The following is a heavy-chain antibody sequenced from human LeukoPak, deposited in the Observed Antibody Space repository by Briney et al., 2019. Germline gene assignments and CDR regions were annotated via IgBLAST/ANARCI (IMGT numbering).Heavy chain of an antibody. Sequence: GGSLRLSHPPAPFIVSSYGMQSVRQAPGKGLEWVAFIRYDGSKKYYADSVKGRFTISRDNSKNTLYLQMNSLRAEDTAVYYCANHRSTHGPEGFVYWGQGTLVTVSS. CDR3: ANHRSTHGPEGFVY. D-gene: IGHD1-26*01. V-gene: IGHV3-30*02. J-gene: IGHJ4*02. CDR1: PFIVSSYG. CDR2: IRYDGSKK.